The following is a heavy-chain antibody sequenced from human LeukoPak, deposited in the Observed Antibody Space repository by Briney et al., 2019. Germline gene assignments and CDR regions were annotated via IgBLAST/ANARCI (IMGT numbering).Heavy chain of an antibody. V-gene: IGHV4-59*08. CDR1: GGSISSYY. Sequence: SETLSLTCTVSGGSISSYYWSWIRQPPGKGLEWIGYIYYSGSTNYNPSLKSRVTISVDTSKNQFSLKLSSVTAADTAVYYCARFERYCSGGSCYSGYYYGMDVWGQGTTVTVSS. D-gene: IGHD2-15*01. J-gene: IGHJ6*02. CDR3: ARFERYCSGGSCYSGYYYGMDV. CDR2: IYYSGST.